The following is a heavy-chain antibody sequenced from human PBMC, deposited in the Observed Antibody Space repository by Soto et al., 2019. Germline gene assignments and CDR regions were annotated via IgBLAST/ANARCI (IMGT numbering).Heavy chain of an antibody. J-gene: IGHJ6*02. Sequence: WGSLILSCEASGFTFNDYTMDWVRQAPEKGLEWVSSISSSGTYIYYADSVKGRFAIPRDNANNVMYLQMDTLRAEDTAVYYCVRAGHVFDVHYYGMDLWGQGTPVTVSS. CDR1: GFTFNDYT. CDR3: VRAGHVFDVHYYGMDL. CDR2: ISSSGTYI. D-gene: IGHD3-10*01. V-gene: IGHV3-21*01.